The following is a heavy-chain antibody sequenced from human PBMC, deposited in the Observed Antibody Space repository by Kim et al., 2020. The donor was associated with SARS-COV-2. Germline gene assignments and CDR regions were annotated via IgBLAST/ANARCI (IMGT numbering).Heavy chain of an antibody. J-gene: IGHJ6*02. D-gene: IGHD2-2*01. V-gene: IGHV3-23*01. Sequence: SVKGGFTISRDNSKNTLYLQMNSLRAEDTAVYYCAKGSGTNPHYYYGMDVWGQGTTVTVSS. CDR3: AKGSGTNPHYYYGMDV.